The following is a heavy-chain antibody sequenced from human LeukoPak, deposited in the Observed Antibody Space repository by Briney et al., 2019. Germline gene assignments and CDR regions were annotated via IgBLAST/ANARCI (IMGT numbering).Heavy chain of an antibody. CDR3: ARRWFNAGILFDY. CDR1: GYSFTNYL. J-gene: IGHJ4*02. CDR2: NYHGDSDT. Sequence: GEFLKTSCKGPGYSFTNYLIGWGRPMPGKGVGWMGINYHGDSDTRYSPSFEGQVTISADQSISPDYLQWSNLKASDTAMYYCARRWFNAGILFDYWGQGTLVTVSS. D-gene: IGHD2-15*01. V-gene: IGHV5-51*01.